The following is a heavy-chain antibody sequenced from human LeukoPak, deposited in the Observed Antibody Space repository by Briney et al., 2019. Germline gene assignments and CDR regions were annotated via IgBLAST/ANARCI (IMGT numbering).Heavy chain of an antibody. J-gene: IGHJ4*02. D-gene: IGHD6-6*01. CDR2: MNPNSGNT. Sequence: GASVKVSCKASGYTFTDYYLHWVRQATGQGLEWMGWMNPNSGNTGYAQKFQGRVTMTRNTSISTAYMELSSLRSEDTAVYYCARGLFSVSSSSGHTPDYWGQGTLVTVSS. CDR1: GYTFTDYY. V-gene: IGHV1-8*02. CDR3: ARGLFSVSSSSGHTPDY.